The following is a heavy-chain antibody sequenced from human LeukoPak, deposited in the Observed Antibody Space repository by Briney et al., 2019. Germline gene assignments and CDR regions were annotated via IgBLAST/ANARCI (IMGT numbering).Heavy chain of an antibody. CDR3: ARRQQLWRTYYFDY. CDR1: GGSFSGYY. CDR2: INHSGST. Sequence: PSETLSLTCAVYGGSFSGYYRSWIRQPPGKGLEWIGEINHSGSTNYNPSLKSRVTISVDTSKNQFSLKLSSVTAADTAVYYCARRQQLWRTYYFDYWGQGTLVTVSS. J-gene: IGHJ4*02. D-gene: IGHD5-18*01. V-gene: IGHV4-34*01.